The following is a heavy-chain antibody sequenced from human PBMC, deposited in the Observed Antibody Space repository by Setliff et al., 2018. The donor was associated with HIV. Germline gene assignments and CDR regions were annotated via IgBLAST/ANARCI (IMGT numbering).Heavy chain of an antibody. Sequence: SETLSLTCTVYGGSISSYYWSWIRQPPGKGLEWIGYIYYSGSTNYNPSLKSRVTISVDTSKNQFSLKLSSVTAADTAVYYCARKGGIQFLESYYMDVWGKGTTVTVSS. CDR2: IYYSGST. CDR3: ARKGGIQFLESYYMDV. CDR1: GGSISSYY. V-gene: IGHV4-59*08. J-gene: IGHJ6*03. D-gene: IGHD3-3*01.